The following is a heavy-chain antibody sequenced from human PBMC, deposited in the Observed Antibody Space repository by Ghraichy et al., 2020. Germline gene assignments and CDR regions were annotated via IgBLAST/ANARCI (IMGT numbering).Heavy chain of an antibody. V-gene: IGHV7-4-1*02. J-gene: IGHJ6*02. CDR1: GYTFTSYA. D-gene: IGHD6-19*01. CDR3: ARDKLRVAGNYYYYYGMDV. Sequence: ASVKVSCKASGYTFTSYAINWVRQAPGQGLEWMGWINTNTGNPTYAQGFTGRFVFSLDTSVSTAYLQISSLKAEDTAVYYCARDKLRVAGNYYYYYGMDVWGQGTTVTVSS. CDR2: INTNTGNP.